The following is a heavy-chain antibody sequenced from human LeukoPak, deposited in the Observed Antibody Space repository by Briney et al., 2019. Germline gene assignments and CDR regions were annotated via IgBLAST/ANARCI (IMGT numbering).Heavy chain of an antibody. V-gene: IGHV3-7*01. CDR1: GFTFSSYT. J-gene: IGHJ3*01. Sequence: HPGGSLRLSCAASGFTFSSYTVSWVRQAPGKGLEWVANIKQDGSEKYYVDSVKGRFTISRDNAKNSLYLQMNSLRAEDTAVYYCATNGRFLEPKGWFDPWGQGTMVTVSS. CDR3: ATNGRFLEPKGWFDP. CDR2: IKQDGSEK. D-gene: IGHD3-3*01.